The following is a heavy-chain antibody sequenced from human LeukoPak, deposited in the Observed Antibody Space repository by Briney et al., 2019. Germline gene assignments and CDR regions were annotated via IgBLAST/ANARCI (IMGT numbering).Heavy chain of an antibody. CDR1: GYTFTGYY. CDR3: ARGKDYYDSSGFDY. J-gene: IGHJ4*02. V-gene: IGHV1-2*02. CDR2: INPNSGGT. D-gene: IGHD3-22*01. Sequence: GASVKVSCKASGYTFTGYYMHWVRQAPGQGLEWMGWINPNSGGTNYAQKFQGRVTMTRDTSISTAYMELSRLRSDDTAVYYCARGKDYYDSSGFDYWGQGTLVTVSS.